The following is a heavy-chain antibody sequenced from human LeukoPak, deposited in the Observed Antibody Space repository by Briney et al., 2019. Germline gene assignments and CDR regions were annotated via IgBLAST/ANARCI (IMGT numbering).Heavy chain of an antibody. V-gene: IGHV3-15*01. D-gene: IGHD3-10*01. CDR2: IKSETDGGTT. CDR3: ATGSSGY. Sequence: PGGSLRLSCAASGLTVSNVWMNWVRQAPGKGLEWVGRIKSETDGGTTDYAAPGKGRFTISRDDSKNALHLQMNSLKNEDTGVYYCATGSSGYWGQGTLVTVSS. CDR1: GLTVSNVW. J-gene: IGHJ4*02.